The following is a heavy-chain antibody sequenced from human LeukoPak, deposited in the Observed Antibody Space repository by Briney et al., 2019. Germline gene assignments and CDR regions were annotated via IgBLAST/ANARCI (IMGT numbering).Heavy chain of an antibody. V-gene: IGHV4-38-2*02. CDR2: IYHSGSI. Sequence: TSETLSLTCTVSGYSISSGYYWGWIRQPPGKGLEWIGSIYHSGSIYYNPSLKSRVTISVDTSKNQFSLKLSSVTAADTAVYYCAREGEDCSGGSCYHYYFDYWGQGTLVTVSS. CDR1: GYSISSGYY. CDR3: AREGEDCSGGSCYHYYFDY. D-gene: IGHD2-15*01. J-gene: IGHJ4*02.